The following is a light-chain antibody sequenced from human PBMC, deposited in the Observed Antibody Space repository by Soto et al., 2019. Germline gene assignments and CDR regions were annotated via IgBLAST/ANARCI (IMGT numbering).Light chain of an antibody. Sequence: DIPLTQSPSFLSASVGDRVTITCRASQDIGSYLGWYQQKPGKAPKLLIFAASTLLTGVPLRFSGSGSGTEFTLIISSLQPEDFATYYCQQLNSYPTFGPGTKVEIK. CDR1: QDIGSY. J-gene: IGKJ3*01. CDR3: QQLNSYPT. CDR2: AAS. V-gene: IGKV1-9*01.